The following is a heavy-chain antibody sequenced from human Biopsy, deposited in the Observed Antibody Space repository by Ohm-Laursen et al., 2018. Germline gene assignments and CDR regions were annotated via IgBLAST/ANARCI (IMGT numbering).Heavy chain of an antibody. CDR3: GNEVHGRDY. J-gene: IGHJ4*02. D-gene: IGHD2-15*01. CDR1: GKTFSDYQ. V-gene: IGHV4-34*08. CDR2: INQAGTT. Sequence: GTLSLTCAVFGKTFSDYQWSWIRQPPGKGLEWIGQINQAGTTNYNPSLKSRVSISADASKYEFSLRLTSVTAADTTVYLCGNEVHGRDYWGLGAQVTVS.